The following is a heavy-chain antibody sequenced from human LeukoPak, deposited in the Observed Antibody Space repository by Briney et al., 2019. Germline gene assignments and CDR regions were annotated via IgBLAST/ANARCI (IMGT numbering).Heavy chain of an antibody. D-gene: IGHD6-6*01. CDR1: GGSISTYD. J-gene: IGHJ5*02. V-gene: IGHV4-59*01. CDR2: IYYTGST. Sequence: SETLSLTCTVSGGSISTYDWSWVRQPPGKGLEWIGYIYYTGSTNYNPSLKSRVTISADTSKNQFSLKVNSVTAADTAVYYCARDLGYSTSSERFDWFDPWGPGTLVTVSS. CDR3: ARDLGYSTSSERFDWFDP.